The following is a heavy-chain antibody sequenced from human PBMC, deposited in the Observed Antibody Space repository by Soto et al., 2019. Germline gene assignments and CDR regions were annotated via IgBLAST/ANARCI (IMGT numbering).Heavy chain of an antibody. D-gene: IGHD6-13*01. Sequence: EVQLVESGGGLVKPGGSLRLSCAASGFTFSSYGMNWVRQAPGKGLEWVSSISSRSHSIDYADSMKGRVTISRDNAENQLHMQMKSMRAEDTAVYYCARAMGKEPYLGRAGYSSSGNYFAFWGQGTLVTVSS. J-gene: IGHJ4*02. CDR2: ISSRSHSI. V-gene: IGHV3-21*03. CDR1: GFTFSSYG. CDR3: ARAMGKEPYLGRAGYSSSGNYFAF.